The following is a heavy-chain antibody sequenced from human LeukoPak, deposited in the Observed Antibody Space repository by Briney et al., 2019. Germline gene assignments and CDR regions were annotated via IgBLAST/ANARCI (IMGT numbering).Heavy chain of an antibody. CDR1: GFTVSSNE. CDR3: AKSYYYDSSGYGTLPFDY. V-gene: IGHV3-23*01. Sequence: PGGSLRLSCAASGFTVSSNEMSWVRQAPGKGLEWVSAISGSGGSTYYADSVKGRFTISRDNSKNTLYLQMNSLRAEDTAVYYCAKSYYYDSSGYGTLPFDYWGQGTLVTVSS. CDR2: ISGSGGST. J-gene: IGHJ4*02. D-gene: IGHD3-22*01.